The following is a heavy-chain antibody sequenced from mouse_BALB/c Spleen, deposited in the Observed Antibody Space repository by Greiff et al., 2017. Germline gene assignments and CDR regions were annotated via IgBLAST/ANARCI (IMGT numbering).Heavy chain of an antibody. V-gene: IGHV5-6-5*01. D-gene: IGHD2-4*01. CDR1: GFTFSSYA. J-gene: IGHJ4*01. Sequence: EVHLVESGGGLVKPGGSLKLSCAASGFTFSSYAMSWVRQTPEKRLEWVASISSGGSTYYPDSVKGRFTISRDNARNILYLQMSSLRSEDTAMYYCARMNDYDGGAMDYWGQGTSVTVSS. CDR2: ISSGGST. CDR3: ARMNDYDGGAMDY.